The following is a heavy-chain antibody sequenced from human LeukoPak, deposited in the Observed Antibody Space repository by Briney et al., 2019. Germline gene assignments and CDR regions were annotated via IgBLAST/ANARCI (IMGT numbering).Heavy chain of an antibody. CDR1: GGSISSYY. V-gene: IGHV4-59*12. D-gene: IGHD3-10*01. Sequence: SETLSLTCTVSGGSISSYYWSWIRQPPGKGLEWVGHIYYLGSTNYNPSLKSRVTISVDTSKNQFSLKLSSVTAADTAVYYCARVSRYYYGSGSYYIDYWGQGTLVTVSS. J-gene: IGHJ4*02. CDR3: ARVSRYYYGSGSYYIDY. CDR2: IYYLGST.